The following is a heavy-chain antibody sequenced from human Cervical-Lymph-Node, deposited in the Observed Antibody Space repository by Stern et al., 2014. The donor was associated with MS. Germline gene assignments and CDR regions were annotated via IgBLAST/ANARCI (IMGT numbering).Heavy chain of an antibody. V-gene: IGHV3-21*01. J-gene: IGHJ4*02. CDR3: ARQDGYNLDY. Sequence: EVQLVASGGDLVKPGGSLRLSCEASGFTFSYYDMNWVRQAPGKGLEWVSSITSGSAYLYYADSVKGRFTISRDNAKNSLYLQMNSLRAEDTAVYYCARQDGYNLDYWGRGTLVTVSS. CDR2: ITSGSAYL. CDR1: GFTFSYYD. D-gene: IGHD5-24*01.